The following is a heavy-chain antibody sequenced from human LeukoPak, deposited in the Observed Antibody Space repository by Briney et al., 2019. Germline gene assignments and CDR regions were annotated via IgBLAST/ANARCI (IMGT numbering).Heavy chain of an antibody. Sequence: SETLSLTSAVYGGSFSGYYWSWIRQPPGKGLEWIGEINHSGSTNYNPSLKSRVTISVDTSKNQFSLELSPVTAADTAVYYCARALYSGSYYGYWGQGTLVTVSS. CDR2: INHSGST. CDR1: GGSFSGYY. J-gene: IGHJ4*02. CDR3: ARALYSGSYYGY. V-gene: IGHV4-34*01. D-gene: IGHD1-26*01.